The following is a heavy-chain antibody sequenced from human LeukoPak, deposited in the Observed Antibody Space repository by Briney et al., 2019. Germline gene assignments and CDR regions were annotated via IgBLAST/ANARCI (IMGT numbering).Heavy chain of an antibody. J-gene: IGHJ4*02. CDR3: ARANSLGY. D-gene: IGHD2/OR15-2a*01. V-gene: IGHV3-7*01. CDR1: GFTFSSYW. Sequence: GGSLRLSCAASGFTFSSYWMSWVRQAPGKVLEWVDNRKQDGSEKYYVDSVKGRFTISRDNAKNSLYLQMNSLRAEDTALYYCARANSLGYWGQGTLVTVSS. CDR2: RKQDGSEK.